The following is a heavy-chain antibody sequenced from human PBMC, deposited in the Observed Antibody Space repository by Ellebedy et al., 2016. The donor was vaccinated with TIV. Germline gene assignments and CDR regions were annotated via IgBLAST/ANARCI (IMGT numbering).Heavy chain of an antibody. D-gene: IGHD1-1*01. J-gene: IGHJ3*02. CDR3: ARLKATNSPFDI. CDR2: ISYGGAT. CDR1: GGSISSNIYY. V-gene: IGHV4-39*01. Sequence: MPSETLSLTCTVSGGSISSNIYYWGWIRQPPGKGLEWIGSISYGGATFYNPSLKSRVAISVDTSKNQLSLNLSAVTAADTAVYYCARLKATNSPFDIWGQGTMVTVSS.